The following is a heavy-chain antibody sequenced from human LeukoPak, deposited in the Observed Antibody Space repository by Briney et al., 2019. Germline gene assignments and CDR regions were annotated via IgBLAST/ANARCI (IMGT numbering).Heavy chain of an antibody. CDR1: GFTSSKYG. J-gene: IGHJ4*02. CDR2: ISYDGSDK. D-gene: IGHD3-16*02. CDR3: AKGYTDFDF. V-gene: IGHV3-30*18. Sequence: GGSLRLSCAASGFTSSKYGMHWVRQAPGKGLEWVAVISYDGSDKYYTDSVKGRFTISRDNSKNTLYLQMNSLRVEDTAVYYCAKGYTDFDFWGQGTLVTVSS.